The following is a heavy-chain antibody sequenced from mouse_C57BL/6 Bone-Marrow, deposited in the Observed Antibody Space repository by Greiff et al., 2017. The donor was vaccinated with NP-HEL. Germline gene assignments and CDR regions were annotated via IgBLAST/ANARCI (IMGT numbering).Heavy chain of an antibody. CDR3: APHYYGSSNWYFDV. Sequence: QVQLQQPGAELVKPGASVKMSCKASGYTFTSYWITWVKQRPGQGLEWIGDIYPGSGSTNYNEKFKSKATLTVDTSSSTAYMQLSSLTSEDSAVYYCAPHYYGSSNWYFDVWGTGTTVTVSS. CDR2: IYPGSGST. V-gene: IGHV1-55*01. CDR1: GYTFTSYW. J-gene: IGHJ1*03. D-gene: IGHD1-1*01.